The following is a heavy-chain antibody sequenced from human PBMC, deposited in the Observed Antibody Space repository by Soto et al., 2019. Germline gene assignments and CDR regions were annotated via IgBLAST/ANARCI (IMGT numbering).Heavy chain of an antibody. CDR2: IYYSGST. V-gene: IGHV4-39*01. CDR3: ARIGSYSVGYFDY. D-gene: IGHD3-10*01. Sequence: QLQLQESGPGLVKPSETLSLTCTVSGGSISSSSYYWGWIRQPPGKGLEWIGSIYYSGSTYYNPSLKSRVTISVDTSKNQFSLKLSSVTAADTAVYYCARIGSYSVGYFDYWGQGTLVTVSS. CDR1: GGSISSSSYY. J-gene: IGHJ4*02.